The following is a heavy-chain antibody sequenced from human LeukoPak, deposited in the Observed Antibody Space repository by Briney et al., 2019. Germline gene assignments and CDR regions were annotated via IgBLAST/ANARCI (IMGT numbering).Heavy chain of an antibody. CDR2: ISYDGNTI. D-gene: IGHD4-11*01. J-gene: IGHJ4*02. CDR3: ARSGGLQKFDY. V-gene: IGHV3-30-3*01. Sequence: GGSLRLSCAASEFTFSNYALHWVRQAPGKGLQWVVVISYDGNTIHYADSVKGRFIISRDTSKNTLYLQMNSLRAEDTAVYYCARSGGLQKFDYWGQGTLVTVSS. CDR1: EFTFSNYA.